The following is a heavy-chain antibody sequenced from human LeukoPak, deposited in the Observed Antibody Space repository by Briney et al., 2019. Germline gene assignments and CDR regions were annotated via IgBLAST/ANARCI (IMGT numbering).Heavy chain of an antibody. J-gene: IGHJ4*02. CDR2: INPSGGST. D-gene: IGHD5-24*01. Sequence: GASVKVSCKASGYTFTSYYMHWVRQAPGQGLEWIGIINPSGGSTSYEQKFQGRVTMTRDMSTSTVYMELSSLRSEDTAVYYCARVRDGYYFDYWGQGTLVTVSS. CDR1: GYTFTSYY. CDR3: ARVRDGYYFDY. V-gene: IGHV1-46*01.